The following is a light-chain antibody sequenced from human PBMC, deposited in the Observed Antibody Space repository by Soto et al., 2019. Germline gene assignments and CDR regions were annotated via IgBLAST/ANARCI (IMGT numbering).Light chain of an antibody. Sequence: DIQMTQSPSTLSASVGDRVTITCRASQSISIWLAWYQQKPGKAPKLLIYDAYSLESGVPSRFSGSESGTEFTLTISSLQPDDFATYYCQQYYNYLYTFGQGTKLEIK. V-gene: IGKV1-5*01. CDR1: QSISIW. CDR3: QQYYNYLYT. J-gene: IGKJ2*01. CDR2: DAY.